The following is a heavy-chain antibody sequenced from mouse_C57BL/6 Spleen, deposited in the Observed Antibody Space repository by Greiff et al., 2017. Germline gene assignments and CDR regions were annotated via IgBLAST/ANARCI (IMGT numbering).Heavy chain of an antibody. J-gene: IGHJ1*03. CDR3: ATRLGRDWYFDV. Sequence: VQLKESGAELVRPGASVKLSCTASGFNIKDDYMHWVKQRPEQGLEWIGWIDPENGDTEYASKFQGKATITADTSSNTAYLQLSSLTSEDTAVYYCATRLGRDWYFDVWGTGTTVTVSS. V-gene: IGHV14-4*01. CDR2: IDPENGDT. D-gene: IGHD4-1*01. CDR1: GFNIKDDY.